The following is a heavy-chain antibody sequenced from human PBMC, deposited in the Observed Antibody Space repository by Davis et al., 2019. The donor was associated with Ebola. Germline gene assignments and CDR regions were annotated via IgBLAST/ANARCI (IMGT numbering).Heavy chain of an antibody. D-gene: IGHD3-10*01. Sequence: GESLKISCAASGFTFSSYAMSWVRQAPGKGLEWVSAISGSGGSTYYADSVKGRFTISRDNAKDSLYLQMTSLRPEDTAFYYCAKDIVRGDYNYYGMDVWGEGTTVTVSS. CDR1: GFTFSSYA. CDR2: ISGSGGST. J-gene: IGHJ6*04. V-gene: IGHV3-23*01. CDR3: AKDIVRGDYNYYGMDV.